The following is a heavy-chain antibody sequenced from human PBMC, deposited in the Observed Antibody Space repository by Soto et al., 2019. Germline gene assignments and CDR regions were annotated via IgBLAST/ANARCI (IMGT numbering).Heavy chain of an antibody. Sequence: ASVKVSCKASGYTFTSYYIHWVRQAPGQGLEWMGIINPSGGSTSYAQKFQGRVTMTRDTSTSTVYMELSSLRSEDTAVYYCARDGRYSYGSPRYGMDVWGQGPTVTVSS. CDR2: INPSGGST. CDR3: ARDGRYSYGSPRYGMDV. V-gene: IGHV1-46*01. CDR1: GYTFTSYY. D-gene: IGHD5-18*01. J-gene: IGHJ6*02.